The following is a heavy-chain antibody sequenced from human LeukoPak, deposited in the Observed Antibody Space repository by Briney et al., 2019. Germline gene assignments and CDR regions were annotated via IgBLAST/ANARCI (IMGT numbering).Heavy chain of an antibody. D-gene: IGHD2-2*01. V-gene: IGHV4-34*01. J-gene: IGHJ6*02. CDR3: ARSGRYCSSTSCYYYYYYGMDV. CDR1: GGSFSGYY. Sequence: SETLSLTCAVYGGSFSGYYWSWIRQPPGKGLEWIGEINHSGSTNYNPSLKSRVTISEDTSKNQFSLRLSSVTAADTAVYYCARSGRYCSSTSCYYYYYYGMDVWGQGTTVTVSS. CDR2: INHSGST.